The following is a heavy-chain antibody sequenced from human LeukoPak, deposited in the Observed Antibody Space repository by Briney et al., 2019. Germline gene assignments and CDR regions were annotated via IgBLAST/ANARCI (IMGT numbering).Heavy chain of an antibody. J-gene: IGHJ4*02. CDR2: ISYDGSNK. Sequence: GGSLRLSCAASGFTFSSYAMHWVRQAPGKGLEWVAVISYDGSNKYYADSVKGRFTISRDNSKNTLYLQMNSLRAEDTAVYYCASTAPTMGDDYWGQGTLVTVSS. CDR3: ASTAPTMGDDY. V-gene: IGHV3-30-3*01. CDR1: GFTFSSYA. D-gene: IGHD4/OR15-4a*01.